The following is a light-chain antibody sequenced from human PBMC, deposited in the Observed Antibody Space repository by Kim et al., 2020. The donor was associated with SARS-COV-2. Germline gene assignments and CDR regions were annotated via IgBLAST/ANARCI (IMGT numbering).Light chain of an antibody. V-gene: IGKV3-20*01. J-gene: IGKJ2*03. CDR2: GAS. Sequence: SPGERAALSCRASQSLSSNYLAWYQQKPGQAPRLLIHGASSRATGIPDRFSGSGSGTDFTLTISRLEPEDFAVYYCQQYGSSPPYSFGQGTKLEI. CDR3: QQYGSSPPYS. CDR1: QSLSSNY.